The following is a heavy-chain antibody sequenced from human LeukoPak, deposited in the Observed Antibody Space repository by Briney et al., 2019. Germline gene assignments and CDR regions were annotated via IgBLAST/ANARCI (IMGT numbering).Heavy chain of an antibody. Sequence: SETLSLTCAVSGYSISSGYYWGWIRQPPGKGLEWIGSIYHSGSTYYNPSLKSRVTISVDTSKNQFSLKLSSVTAADTAVYYCAGDKRVAAPYYFDYWGQGTLVTVSS. J-gene: IGHJ4*02. CDR2: IYHSGST. CDR1: GYSISSGYY. V-gene: IGHV4-38-2*02. D-gene: IGHD6-25*01. CDR3: AGDKRVAAPYYFDY.